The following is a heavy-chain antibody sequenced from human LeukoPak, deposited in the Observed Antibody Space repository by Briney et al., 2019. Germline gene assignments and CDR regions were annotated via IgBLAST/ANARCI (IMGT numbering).Heavy chain of an antibody. Sequence: ASVKVSCKASGYTFTSYYMHWVRQAPGQGLEWMGWTSVYNGNTNYAQKFQGRVTMTTDTSTSTTYMELRSLRSDDTAMYYCARVDSGRYYGHDYWGQGTLVTVTS. D-gene: IGHD1-26*01. CDR1: GYTFTSYY. CDR2: TSVYNGNT. V-gene: IGHV1-18*04. J-gene: IGHJ4*02. CDR3: ARVDSGRYYGHDY.